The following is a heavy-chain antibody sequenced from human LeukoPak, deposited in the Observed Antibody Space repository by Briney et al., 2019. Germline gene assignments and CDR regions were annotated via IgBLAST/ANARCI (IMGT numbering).Heavy chain of an antibody. CDR3: ARGPYDSSGYYLVYYYYGMDV. V-gene: IGHV3-23*01. Sequence: GSLSLSCAASGFTFSSYAMSWVRQAPGKGLEWVSAISGSGGSTYYADSVKGRFTISRDNSKNTLYLQMNSLRAEDTAVYYCARGPYDSSGYYLVYYYYGMDVWGQGTTVTVSS. CDR2: ISGSGGST. D-gene: IGHD3-22*01. CDR1: GFTFSSYA. J-gene: IGHJ6*02.